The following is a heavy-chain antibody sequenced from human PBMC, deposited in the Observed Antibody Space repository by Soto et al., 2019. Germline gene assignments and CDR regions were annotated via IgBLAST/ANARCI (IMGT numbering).Heavy chain of an antibody. Sequence: EVQLLESGGGLVQPGGSLRLSCAASGLTFSSYAMSWVRQAPGKGLEWVSGITSGGGSTYYADSVKGRFTVSRDKSKNTLFLQMNSLRAEDTALYYCAKIPPVSDWSDITGYQWYFDLWGRGTLVTVSS. CDR1: GLTFSSYA. CDR3: AKIPPVSDWSDITGYQWYFDL. CDR2: ITSGGGST. V-gene: IGHV3-23*01. J-gene: IGHJ2*01. D-gene: IGHD3-9*01.